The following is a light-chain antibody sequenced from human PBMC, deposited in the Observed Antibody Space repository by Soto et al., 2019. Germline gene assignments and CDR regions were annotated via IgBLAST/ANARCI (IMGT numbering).Light chain of an antibody. V-gene: IGKV1-5*01. CDR2: DAS. CDR1: QSISSW. J-gene: IGKJ1*01. Sequence: DNQLTQSPSTLSASVGDRVTITCRASQSISSWLAWYQQKPGKAPKLLIYDASSLESGVPSRFSGSGSGTEFTLTISSLQPDDFATYYCQQYNSYSPFGQGTKVDI. CDR3: QQYNSYSP.